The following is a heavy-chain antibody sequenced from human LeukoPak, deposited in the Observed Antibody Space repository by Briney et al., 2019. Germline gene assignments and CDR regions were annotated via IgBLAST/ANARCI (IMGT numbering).Heavy chain of an antibody. V-gene: IGHV1-2*06. Sequence: ASVKVSCKASGYTFTGYYMHWVRQAPGQGLEWMGRINPNSGGTNYAQKFQGRVTMTRDTSISTAYMELSRLRSDDTAMYYCARVMVSLVRGDYFYFDYWAQGTLVTVSS. J-gene: IGHJ4*02. D-gene: IGHD3-10*01. CDR2: INPNSGGT. CDR1: GYTFTGYY. CDR3: ARVMVSLVRGDYFYFDY.